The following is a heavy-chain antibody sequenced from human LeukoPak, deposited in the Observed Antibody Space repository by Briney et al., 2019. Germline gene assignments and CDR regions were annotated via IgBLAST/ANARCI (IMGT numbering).Heavy chain of an antibody. CDR3: ARGGSGYSLGAFDI. CDR2: IYYSGST. Sequence: SETLSPTCTVSGGSISSYYWSWIRQPPGKGLEWIGYIYYSGSTNYNPSLKSRVTISVDTSKNQFSLKLSSVTAADTAVYYCARGGSGYSLGAFDIWGQGTMVTVSS. CDR1: GGSISSYY. D-gene: IGHD3-22*01. V-gene: IGHV4-59*01. J-gene: IGHJ3*02.